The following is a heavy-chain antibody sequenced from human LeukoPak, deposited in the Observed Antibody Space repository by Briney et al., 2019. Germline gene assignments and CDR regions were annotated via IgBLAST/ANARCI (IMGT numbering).Heavy chain of an antibody. Sequence: SETLSLTCTVSGGSISTSNYYWGWIRQPPGKGLEWIGNIFYSGSTNYNPSLKSRVTISVDTSKNQFSLKLSSVTAADTAVYYCARARTAMVMYYYYYYMDVWGKGTTVTVSS. CDR2: IFYSGST. V-gene: IGHV4-61*05. D-gene: IGHD5-18*01. CDR3: ARARTAMVMYYYYYYMDV. J-gene: IGHJ6*03. CDR1: GGSISTSNYY.